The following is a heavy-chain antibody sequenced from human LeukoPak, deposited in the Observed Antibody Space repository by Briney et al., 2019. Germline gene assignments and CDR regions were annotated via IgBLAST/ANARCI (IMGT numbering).Heavy chain of an antibody. V-gene: IGHV1-69*13. CDR1: GYTFTSYA. CDR3: ARGGGVVVPAAFDD. CDR2: IIPIFATT. D-gene: IGHD2-2*01. Sequence: WASVKVSCKASGYTFTSYAMNWVRQAPGQGLEWMGGIIPIFATTNYAQKFQGRVTITADESTSTAYMELSSLRSEDTAIYYCARGGGVVVPAAFDDWGQGTLVTVSS. J-gene: IGHJ4*02.